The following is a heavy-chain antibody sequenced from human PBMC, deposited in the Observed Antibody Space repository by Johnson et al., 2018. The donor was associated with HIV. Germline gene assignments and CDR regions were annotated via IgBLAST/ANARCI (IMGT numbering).Heavy chain of an antibody. V-gene: IGHV3-30*03. CDR2: ISYDGSNK. CDR1: RITLSSYG. D-gene: IGHD6-13*01. J-gene: IGHJ3*02. Sequence: QVQLVESGGGVVQPGRSLRLSCAASRITLSSYGMHWVRQAPGKGLEWVAVISYDGSNKYYADSVKGRFTVSRDNSKNTVYLQMNSLRAEDTAVYYCTTDWYSSSWYGALDALYIWGQGTMVTVSS. CDR3: TTDWYSSSWYGALDALYI.